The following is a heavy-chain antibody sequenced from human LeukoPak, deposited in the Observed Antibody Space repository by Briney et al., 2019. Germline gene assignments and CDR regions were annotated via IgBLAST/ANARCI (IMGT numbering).Heavy chain of an antibody. V-gene: IGHV3-7*01. CDR2: IKQDGSEK. CDR1: GFSFSNYW. CDR3: AEGGVYPFYYSY. D-gene: IGHD3-10*01. J-gene: IGHJ4*02. Sequence: PGGSLRLSCAASGFSFSNYWMDWVRQAPGKGLEWVANIKQDGSEKYYVDSVKGRFTISRDNAKNSLYLQMNSLRAEDTAVYYCAEGGVYPFYYSYWGQGTLVTVSS.